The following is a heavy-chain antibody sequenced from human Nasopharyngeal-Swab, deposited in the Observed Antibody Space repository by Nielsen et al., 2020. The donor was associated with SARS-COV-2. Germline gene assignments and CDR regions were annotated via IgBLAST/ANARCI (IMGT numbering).Heavy chain of an antibody. CDR1: RGTFSSYA. CDR2: IIPIFGTA. Sequence: SVKVSCKASRGTFSSYAISWVRQAPGQGLEWMGGIIPIFGTANYAQKFQGRVTITADESTCTAYMELSSLRSEDTAVYYCARDILLEWNYMDVWGKGTTVTVSS. V-gene: IGHV1-69*13. J-gene: IGHJ6*03. CDR3: ARDILLEWNYMDV. D-gene: IGHD3-3*01.